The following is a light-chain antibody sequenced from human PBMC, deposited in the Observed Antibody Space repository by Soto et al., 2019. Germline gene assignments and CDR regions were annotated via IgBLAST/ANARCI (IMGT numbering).Light chain of an antibody. CDR2: GAS. J-gene: IGKJ3*01. CDR3: QQYGNAPFT. Sequence: EIVLTQSPGTGSFSPGERATLTCRASQSVSSSYLAWFQQKPGQAPRLLIYGASSRATGIPDRFSGSGSGTDFTLTISRLEPEDFAVYYCQQYGNAPFTFGPGTKVDIK. V-gene: IGKV3-20*01. CDR1: QSVSSSY.